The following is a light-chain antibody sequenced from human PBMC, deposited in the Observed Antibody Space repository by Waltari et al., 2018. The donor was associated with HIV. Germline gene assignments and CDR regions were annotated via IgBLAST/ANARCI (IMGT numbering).Light chain of an antibody. CDR2: KAS. J-gene: IGKJ1*01. Sequence: DIQMTQSPTTLSASVGDRVTITCRASQSVSIWLAWYQQKPGKDPKLLIYKASNLVTGVPSRVTGSGSGTEFTLTISSLQPDDSATYYCQRYNSDLWAFGQGTKVEIK. CDR1: QSVSIW. CDR3: QRYNSDLWA. V-gene: IGKV1-5*03.